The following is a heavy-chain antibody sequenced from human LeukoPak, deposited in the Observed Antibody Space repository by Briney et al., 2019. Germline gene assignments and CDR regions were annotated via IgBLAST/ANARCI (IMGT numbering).Heavy chain of an antibody. D-gene: IGHD6-6*01. CDR2: ISGSGETT. V-gene: IGHV3-23*01. CDR1: GFTLRSSA. CDR3: ATTPWVAARYFDY. J-gene: IGHJ4*02. Sequence: GGSLRLSCAASGFTLRSSAMTWVRQAPGKGLEWVSDISGSGETTFYADSVKGRFTISRDNSKNTMYLQMNSLRAEDTAVYYCATTPWVAARYFDYWGQGTLVTVSS.